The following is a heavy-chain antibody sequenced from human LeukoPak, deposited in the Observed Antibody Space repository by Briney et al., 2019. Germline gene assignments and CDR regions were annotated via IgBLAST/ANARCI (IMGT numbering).Heavy chain of an antibody. CDR1: GYTFTSYG. CDR3: AREAPPYYYDSSGYYH. J-gene: IGHJ5*02. Sequence: ASVKVSCKASGYTFTSYGISWVRQAPGQGLEWMGWISAYNGNTNYAQKLQGRVTMTTDTSTSTAYMELRSLRSDDTAVYYCAREAPPYYYDSSGYYHWGQGTLVTVPS. V-gene: IGHV1-18*01. CDR2: ISAYNGNT. D-gene: IGHD3-22*01.